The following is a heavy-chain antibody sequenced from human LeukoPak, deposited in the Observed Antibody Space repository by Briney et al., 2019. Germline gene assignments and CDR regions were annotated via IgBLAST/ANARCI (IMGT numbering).Heavy chain of an antibody. Sequence: GGSLRLSCAASGFTVSSNYMSWVRQAPGKGLEWVAVISYDGSNKYYADSVKGRFTISRDNSKNTLYLQMNSLRAEDTAVYYCAKDPRTVVTPEGYFDYWGQGTLVTVSS. CDR2: ISYDGSNK. D-gene: IGHD2-21*02. CDR1: GFTVSSNY. CDR3: AKDPRTVVTPEGYFDY. J-gene: IGHJ4*02. V-gene: IGHV3-30*18.